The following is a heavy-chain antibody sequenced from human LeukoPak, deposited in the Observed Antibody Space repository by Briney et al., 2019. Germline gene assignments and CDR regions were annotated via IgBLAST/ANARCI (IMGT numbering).Heavy chain of an antibody. CDR1: GFTFRSYA. CDR2: MSGSGHRT. J-gene: IGHJ4*02. V-gene: IGHV3-23*01. D-gene: IGHD4-17*01. Sequence: GGPLRLSCAASGFTFRSYAMTWVRQAPGKGLEWVSGMSGSGHRTHYADSVKGRLTIFRDNSKNTLHLQMDSLRCEHSGVYYCAKDIPVYGDYFLGDFWGQGTLVSVSS. CDR3: AKDIPVYGDYFLGDF.